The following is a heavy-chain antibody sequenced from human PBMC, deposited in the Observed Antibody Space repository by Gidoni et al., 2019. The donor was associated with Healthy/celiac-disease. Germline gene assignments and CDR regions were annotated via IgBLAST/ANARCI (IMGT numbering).Heavy chain of an antibody. CDR3: AREAGIAAAGTGWFDP. CDR1: GGTFSSYA. D-gene: IGHD6-13*01. J-gene: IGHJ5*02. Sequence: QVQLVQSGAEVKKPGSSVKVSCKASGGTFSSYAISWVRQAPGQGLEWMGRIIPILGIANYAQKFQGRVTITAEKSTSTAYMELSSLRSEDTAVYYCAREAGIAAAGTGWFDPWGQGTLVTVSS. CDR2: IIPILGIA. V-gene: IGHV1-69*04.